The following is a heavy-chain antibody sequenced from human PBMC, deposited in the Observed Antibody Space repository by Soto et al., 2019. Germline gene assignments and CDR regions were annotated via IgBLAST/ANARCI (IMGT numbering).Heavy chain of an antibody. J-gene: IGHJ4*02. Sequence: QVQLHESGPGLVKPSQTLSLTCTVSGGSISSGTYYWSWLRKHPGKGLEWIGSIYNSGSTYYNPSLKSLLTLSVETSTNQFSLRLSSVTAADTAVYFCAKDWEGYYGSGSFYNLGFDYWGQGTLVTVSS. CDR1: GGSISSGTYY. D-gene: IGHD3-10*01. CDR2: IYNSGST. V-gene: IGHV4-31*01. CDR3: AKDWEGYYGSGSFYNLGFDY.